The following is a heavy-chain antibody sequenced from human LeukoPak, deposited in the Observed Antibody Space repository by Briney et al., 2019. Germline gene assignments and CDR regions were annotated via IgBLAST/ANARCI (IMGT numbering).Heavy chain of an antibody. CDR1: GFTFSYYA. D-gene: IGHD5-12*01. Sequence: QPGGSLRLSCSASGFTFSYYAMHWVRQAPGRGLGCDSGIISSGDRTSYTDSVKGRFTIPIDNTNNTLYLQMSSLRAEDTAVYYGVKGDYSGYTFPAFDYWGQGTLVSVSS. CDR3: VKGDYSGYTFPAFDY. V-gene: IGHV3-64D*06. J-gene: IGHJ4*02. CDR2: IISSGDRT.